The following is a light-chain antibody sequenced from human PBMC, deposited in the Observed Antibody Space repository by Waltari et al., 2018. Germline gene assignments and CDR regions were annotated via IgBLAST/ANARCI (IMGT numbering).Light chain of an antibody. V-gene: IGLV1-40*01. J-gene: IGLJ1*01. CDR3: QSRDSSLSGSSV. CDR1: NSNIGAGYY. CDR2: GNT. Sequence: QSVLTQPPSLSGAPGQRVTISCTGRNSNIGAGYYVHWSQQLQGTAPKLLIYGNTNRPSGVPDRFSGSKSGTSASLTITGLQADDEADYYCQSRDSSLSGSSVFGTGTRVTV.